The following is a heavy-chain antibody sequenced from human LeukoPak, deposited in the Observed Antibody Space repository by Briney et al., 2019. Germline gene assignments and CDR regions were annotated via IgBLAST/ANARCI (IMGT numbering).Heavy chain of an antibody. CDR3: AKNVVVKRYIDS. D-gene: IGHD2-15*01. CDR1: GFTFSNHA. J-gene: IGHJ4*02. CDR2: ISGSGGTT. V-gene: IGHV3-23*01. Sequence: TGGSLRLSCAASGFTFSNHAMSWVRQTPGKVLQWVSVISGSGGTTEYAASVKGRFTISRDNSKNTLTLQMNSLRVEDTAIYYCAKNVVVKRYIDSWAQGTLVTVSS.